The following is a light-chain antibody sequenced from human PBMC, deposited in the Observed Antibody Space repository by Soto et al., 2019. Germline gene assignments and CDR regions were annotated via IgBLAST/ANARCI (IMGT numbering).Light chain of an antibody. CDR2: SAY. CDR1: SGSVSASYG. V-gene: IGLV8-61*01. CDR3: VLYLGSGIWV. Sequence: QTVVTQEPSFSVSPGGTVTLTCGLSSGSVSASYGPSWYQQTPGQAPRRLIYSAYTRSSGVPDRFSGSILGNKAALTITGAQADDESDYYGVLYLGSGIWVFGGGTKLTVL. J-gene: IGLJ3*02.